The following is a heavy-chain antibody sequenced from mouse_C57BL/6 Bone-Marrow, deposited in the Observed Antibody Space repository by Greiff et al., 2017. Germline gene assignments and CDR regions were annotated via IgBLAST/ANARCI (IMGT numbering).Heavy chain of an antibody. V-gene: IGHV6-6*01. Sequence: EVKVEESGGGLVQPGGSMKLSCAASGFTFSDAWMDWVRQSPEKGLEWVAEIRNKANNHATYYAESVKGRFTISRDDSKSSVYLQMNSLRAEDTGIYYCTSPYDPRPHYYAMDYWGQGTSVTVSS. CDR2: IRNKANNHAT. D-gene: IGHD2-12*01. CDR1: GFTFSDAW. CDR3: TSPYDPRPHYYAMDY. J-gene: IGHJ4*01.